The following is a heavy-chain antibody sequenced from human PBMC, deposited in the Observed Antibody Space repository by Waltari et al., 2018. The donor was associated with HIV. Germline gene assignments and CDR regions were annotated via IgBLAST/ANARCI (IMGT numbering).Heavy chain of an antibody. CDR2: ISYDGRNK. V-gene: IGHV3-30*04. CDR3: ARDAAPPEY. Sequence: QVQLVESGGGVVQPGRSLRLSCAASGFSFSSEAMHWVRQAPGKGLGWVAAISYDGRNKFYADSVKGRFTISRDNSKNTVYVEMSSLSPEDTAVYCCARDAAPPEYWGQGTLVTVSS. CDR1: GFSFSSEA. J-gene: IGHJ4*02.